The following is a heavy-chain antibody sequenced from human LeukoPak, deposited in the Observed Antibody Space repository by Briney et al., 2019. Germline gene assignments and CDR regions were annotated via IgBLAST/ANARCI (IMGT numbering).Heavy chain of an antibody. V-gene: IGHV4-31*03. J-gene: IGHJ5*02. Sequence: SQTLSLTCTVSGGSITNDNYFWSWIRQYPGKGLEWIGYIYYSGNTYYNPSLMSRVTMSVDTSKNQFSLKLTSMTAADTAVYHCARDVGFCSGGSCYPYNWFDPWGQGTLVAVSS. D-gene: IGHD2-15*01. CDR2: IYYSGNT. CDR3: ARDVGFCSGGSCYPYNWFDP. CDR1: GGSITNDNYF.